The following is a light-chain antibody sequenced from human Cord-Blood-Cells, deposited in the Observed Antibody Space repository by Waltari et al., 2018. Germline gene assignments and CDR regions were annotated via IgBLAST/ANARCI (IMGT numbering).Light chain of an antibody. CDR1: QSISSW. V-gene: IGKV1-5*03. CDR3: QQYNSYSPT. Sequence: DIQMNQSPSTLSASVGDRVTITCRASQSISSWLSWYQQKPVKAPKLLIYKASSLESGVPSRFSGSGSGTEFTLTISSLQPYDFTTYYCQQYNSYSPTFGQGTKVEIK. CDR2: KAS. J-gene: IGKJ1*01.